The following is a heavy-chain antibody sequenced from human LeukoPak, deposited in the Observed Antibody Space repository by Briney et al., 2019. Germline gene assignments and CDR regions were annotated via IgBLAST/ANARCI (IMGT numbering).Heavy chain of an antibody. CDR1: GGSISSYY. D-gene: IGHD2-2*01. J-gene: IGHJ6*02. Sequence: SETLSLTCTVSGGSISSYYWSWIRQPPGKGLEWIGYIYYSGSTNYNPSLKSRVTISVDTSKNQFSLKLSSVTAADTAVYYCARDLRATSYYYGMDVWGQGTTVTVSS. V-gene: IGHV4-59*01. CDR2: IYYSGST. CDR3: ARDLRATSYYYGMDV.